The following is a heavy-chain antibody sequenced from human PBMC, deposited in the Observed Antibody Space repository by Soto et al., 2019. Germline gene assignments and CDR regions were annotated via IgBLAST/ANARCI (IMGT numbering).Heavy chain of an antibody. CDR1: GGSISSSSYY. V-gene: IGHV4-39*01. J-gene: IGHJ5*02. CDR2: IYYSGST. D-gene: IGHD3-3*01. CDR3: ARLKRITIFGVVIYNWFDP. Sequence: PSETLSLTCTVSGGSISSSSYYWGWIRQPPGKGPEWIGSIYYSGSTYYNPSLKSRVTISVDTSKNQFSLELSSVTAADTAVYYCARLKRITIFGVVIYNWFDPWGQGTLVTVSS.